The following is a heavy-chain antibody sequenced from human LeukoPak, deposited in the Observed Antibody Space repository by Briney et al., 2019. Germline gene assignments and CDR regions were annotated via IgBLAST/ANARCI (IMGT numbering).Heavy chain of an antibody. CDR3: ARDRGQWLDAFDI. V-gene: IGHV3-7*01. J-gene: IGHJ3*02. Sequence: GGSLRLSCAACGFTFSTYWMSWVRQAPGEGLEWVANIKQEGSEKYYVDSVKGRFTISRDNAKNSVYLQMNSPRAEDTAEYYCARDRGQWLDAFDIWGQGTMVTVSS. CDR1: GFTFSTYW. CDR2: IKQEGSEK. D-gene: IGHD6-19*01.